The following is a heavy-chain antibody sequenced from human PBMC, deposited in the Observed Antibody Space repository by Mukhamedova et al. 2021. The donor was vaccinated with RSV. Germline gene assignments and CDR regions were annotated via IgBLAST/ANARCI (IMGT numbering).Heavy chain of an antibody. CDR2: ISDSSSHI. Sequence: SISDSSSHIYYADSVKGRFTMSRDNAKNSLYLQMHSLRAXDTAIYYCARHIGSSRNFDIWGQGTMVTVSS. CDR3: ARHIGSSRNFDI. V-gene: IGHV3-21*01. D-gene: IGHD1-26*01. J-gene: IGHJ3*02.